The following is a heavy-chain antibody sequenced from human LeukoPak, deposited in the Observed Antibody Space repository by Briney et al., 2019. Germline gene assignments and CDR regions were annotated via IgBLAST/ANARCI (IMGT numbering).Heavy chain of an antibody. V-gene: IGHV4-39*07. Sequence: PSETLSLTCTVSGGSISSSSYYWGWIRQPPGKGLEWIGSIYYSGSTYYNPSLKSRVTISVDTSKNQFSLKLSSVTAADTAVYYCARDSSGWYTPHWGQGTLVTVSS. CDR2: IYYSGST. J-gene: IGHJ4*02. D-gene: IGHD6-19*01. CDR3: ARDSSGWYTPH. CDR1: GGSISSSSYY.